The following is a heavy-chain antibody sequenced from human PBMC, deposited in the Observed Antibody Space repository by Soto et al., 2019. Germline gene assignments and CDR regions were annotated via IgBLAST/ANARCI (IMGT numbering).Heavy chain of an antibody. J-gene: IGHJ4*02. Sequence: TLSLTCTVSGGSISSSSYYWGWIRQPPGKGLEWIGSIYYSGSTYYADSVKGRFTISRDNSKNTLYLQMNSLRAEDTAVYYCAKLSGYENAFDYWGQGTLVTVSS. CDR3: AKLSGYENAFDY. D-gene: IGHD5-12*01. CDR1: GGSISSSSYY. V-gene: IGHV4-39*07. CDR2: IYYSGST.